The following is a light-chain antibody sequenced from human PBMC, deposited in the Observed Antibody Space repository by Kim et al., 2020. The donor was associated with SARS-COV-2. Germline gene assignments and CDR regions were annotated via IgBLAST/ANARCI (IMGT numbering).Light chain of an antibody. CDR1: QGISNY. CDR2: AAS. V-gene: IGKV1-27*01. CDR3: QQCKGPPWT. J-gene: IGKJ1*01. Sequence: ASVGDRVTITCRASQGISNYLAWYQQKPGKVPKLLIYAASALRSGVPSRFSGSGSGTDFTLTITSLQPEDVAVYYCQQCKGPPWTFGHGTKVDIK.